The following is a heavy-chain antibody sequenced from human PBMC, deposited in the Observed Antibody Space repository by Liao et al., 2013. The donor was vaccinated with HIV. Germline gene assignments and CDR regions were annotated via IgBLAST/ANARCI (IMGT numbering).Heavy chain of an antibody. V-gene: IGHV4-39*07. Sequence: QLQLQESGPGLVKPWDTLSLTCTVSGGSISSSSYYWGWIRQPPGKGLEWIGSVYYSGSTFYRPSLKSRVTISLDTSKNQISLRLSSMTAADTAVYYCARRPARGVTYYYYYYYLDVWGKGTTVTVSS. D-gene: IGHD2-21*02. CDR3: ARRPARGVTYYYYYYYLDV. CDR1: GGSISSSSYY. J-gene: IGHJ6*03. CDR2: VYYSGST.